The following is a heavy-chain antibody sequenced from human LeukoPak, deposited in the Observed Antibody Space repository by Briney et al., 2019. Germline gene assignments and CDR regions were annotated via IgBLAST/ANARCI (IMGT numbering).Heavy chain of an antibody. Sequence: GGSLRLSCAASGFTFSSYSMNWFRQAPGKGLEWVSSISSSSSYIYYADSVKGRFTISRDNAKNSLYLQMNSLRAEDTAVYYCNIVGATRRDYFDYWGQGTLVTVSS. CDR1: GFTFSSYS. V-gene: IGHV3-21*01. CDR3: NIVGATRRDYFDY. J-gene: IGHJ4*02. CDR2: ISSSSSYI. D-gene: IGHD1-26*01.